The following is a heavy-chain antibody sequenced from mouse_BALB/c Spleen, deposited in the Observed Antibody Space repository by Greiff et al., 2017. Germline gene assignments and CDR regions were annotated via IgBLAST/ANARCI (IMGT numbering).Heavy chain of an antibody. J-gene: IGHJ1*01. V-gene: IGHV2-9*02. D-gene: IGHD2-10*02. Sequence: VKLMESGPGLVAPSQSLSITCTVSGFSLTSYGVHWVRQPPGKGLEWLGVIWAGGSTNYNSALMSRLSISKDNSKSQVFLKMNSLQTDDTAMYYCAREVWYLYWYFDVWGAGTTVTVSS. CDR2: IWAGGST. CDR1: GFSLTSYG. CDR3: AREVWYLYWYFDV.